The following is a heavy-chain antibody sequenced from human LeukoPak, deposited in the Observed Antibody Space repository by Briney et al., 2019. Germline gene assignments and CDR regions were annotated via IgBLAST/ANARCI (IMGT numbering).Heavy chain of an antibody. CDR3: VRHRQWLLFPDY. J-gene: IGHJ4*02. D-gene: IGHD6-19*01. CDR2: IFHGGAT. CDR1: GDSISINYN. Sequence: SETLSLTCTVSGDSISINYNWGWIRPPPGKGLEWIGSIFHGGATYYSPSLKSRVTISVDTSNNQFSLKLSSMTAADTAVYYCVRHRQWLLFPDYWGQGTLVTVSS. V-gene: IGHV4-38-2*02.